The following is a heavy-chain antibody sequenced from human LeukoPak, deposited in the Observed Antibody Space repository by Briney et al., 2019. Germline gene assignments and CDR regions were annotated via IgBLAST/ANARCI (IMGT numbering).Heavy chain of an antibody. CDR3: ARHWRGLDY. CDR1: GFIFSSYA. J-gene: IGHJ4*01. V-gene: IGHV3-30-3*01. Sequence: PGGSLRLSCAASGFIFSSYAMHWVRQAPGKGLEWVAVISYDGSNKYYADSVKGRFTISRDNSKNTLYLQMNSLRAEDTAVYYCARHWRGLDYWGQGTLVTVSS. D-gene: IGHD1-1*01. CDR2: ISYDGSNK.